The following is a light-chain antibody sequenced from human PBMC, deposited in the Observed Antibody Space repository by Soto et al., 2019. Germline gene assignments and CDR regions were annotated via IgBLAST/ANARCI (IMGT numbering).Light chain of an antibody. Sequence: IVLTQSPATLSVSPGDTATLSCRANQSVSSNLAWYQQKPGQAPRLLIYCASTRATAIPARFSGSGSGTEFTLNITSLQSEDIAVYYCQQYDSWLVWTFGQGTKVDIK. J-gene: IGKJ1*01. V-gene: IGKV3-15*01. CDR1: QSVSSN. CDR3: QQYDSWLVWT. CDR2: CAS.